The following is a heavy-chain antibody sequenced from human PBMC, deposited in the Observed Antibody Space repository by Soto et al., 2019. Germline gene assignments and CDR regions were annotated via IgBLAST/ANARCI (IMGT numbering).Heavy chain of an antibody. Sequence: GSLRLSCAASGFTFSSYGMHWVRQAPGKGLEWVAVIWYDGSNKYYADSVKGRFTISRDNSKNTLYLQMNSLRAEDTAVYYCARDRNLYDYVWGSYRSCWFDPWGQGTLVTVSS. J-gene: IGHJ5*02. V-gene: IGHV3-33*01. CDR1: GFTFSSYG. CDR3: ARDRNLYDYVWGSYRSCWFDP. D-gene: IGHD3-16*02. CDR2: IWYDGSNK.